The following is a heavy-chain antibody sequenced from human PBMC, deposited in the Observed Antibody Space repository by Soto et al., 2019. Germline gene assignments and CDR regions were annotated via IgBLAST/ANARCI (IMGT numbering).Heavy chain of an antibody. J-gene: IGHJ4*02. CDR2: IYPGDSDT. V-gene: IGHV5-51*01. CDR3: ARREYCGGDCYSGLGY. D-gene: IGHD2-21*02. CDR1: GYSFTSYW. Sequence: GESLKISCKVSGYSFTSYWIGWVRQMPGKGLEWMGIIYPGDSDTRYSPSFQGQVTISADKSISTAYLQWSSLKASDTAMYYCARREYCGGDCYSGLGYWGQGTLVTVSS.